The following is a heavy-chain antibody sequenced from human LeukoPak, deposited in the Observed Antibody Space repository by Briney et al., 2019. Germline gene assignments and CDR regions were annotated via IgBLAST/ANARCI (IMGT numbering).Heavy chain of an antibody. J-gene: IGHJ4*02. CDR2: ISYDGSNK. CDR1: GFTFSSYG. V-gene: IGHV3-30*18. D-gene: IGHD4-23*01. CDR3: AKEAYGGNGEHFDY. Sequence: GGALRLSCAASGFTFSSYGMHGARQAPGKGLERVAVISYDGSNKYYAHSVKGGFTLSRDNSKNTLYLQMNSLRAEDTAVYYCAKEAYGGNGEHFDYWGQGALVTVSS.